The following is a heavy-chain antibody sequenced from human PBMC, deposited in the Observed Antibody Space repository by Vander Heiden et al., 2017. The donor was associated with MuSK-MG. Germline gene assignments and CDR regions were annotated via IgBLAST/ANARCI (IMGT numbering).Heavy chain of an antibody. CDR2: IIPILGIA. V-gene: IGHV1-69*10. CDR3: ARVNYYDSSGYYSHFDY. D-gene: IGHD3-22*01. Sequence: HVQLVQSGAEVKKPGSSVKVSCKVSGATFSSHAISCVRQAPGQGLEWMGGIIPILGIANYEQKCQGRVTITADKSTSTAYMEMSSLGSEDTAVYYCARVNYYDSSGYYSHFDYWGQGTLVTVSS. CDR1: GATFSSHA. J-gene: IGHJ4*02.